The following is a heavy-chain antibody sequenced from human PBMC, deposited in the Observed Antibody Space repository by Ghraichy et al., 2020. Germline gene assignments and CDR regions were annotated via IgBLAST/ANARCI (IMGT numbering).Heavy chain of an antibody. Sequence: GGSLRLSCAASGFTFSSYWMHWVRQAPGKGLLWVSRIKSDGSRTSYVDSVKGRFTISRDNAKNTLYLQMNSLRAEDTAVYYCAGGGGYDNSLAPGYWGQGTLVTVSS. CDR2: IKSDGSRT. D-gene: IGHD4-11*01. CDR3: AGGGGYDNSLAPGY. V-gene: IGHV3-74*01. CDR1: GFTFSSYW. J-gene: IGHJ4*02.